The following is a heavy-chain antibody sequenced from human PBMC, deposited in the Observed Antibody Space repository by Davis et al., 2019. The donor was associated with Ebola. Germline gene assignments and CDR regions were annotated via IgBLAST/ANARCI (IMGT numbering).Heavy chain of an antibody. D-gene: IGHD4-17*01. CDR1: GDSISSRNW. Sequence: SETLSLTCAVSGDSISSRNWWSWVRQSPGKGLEWIGEIYHGGITNYNPSLKGRVTISVDKSKNQFSLKLTSVTAADTAVYYCARGNSDYGEFDYWGQGTLVAVSS. V-gene: IGHV4-4*02. CDR2: IYHGGIT. J-gene: IGHJ4*02. CDR3: ARGNSDYGEFDY.